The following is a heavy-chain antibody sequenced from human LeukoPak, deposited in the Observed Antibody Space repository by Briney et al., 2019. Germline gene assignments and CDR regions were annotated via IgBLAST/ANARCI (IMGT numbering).Heavy chain of an antibody. V-gene: IGHV4-4*07. CDR2: IYTSGST. J-gene: IGHJ5*02. D-gene: IGHD2-2*01. CDR3: ATTWGYCSSTSCHNWFDP. CDR1: GGSISSYY. Sequence: SGTLSLTCTVSGGSISSYYWSWIRQPAGKGLEWIGRIYTSGSTNYNPSLKSRVTMSVDTSKNQFSLKLSSVTAADTAVYYCATTWGYCSSTSCHNWFDPWGQGTLVTVSS.